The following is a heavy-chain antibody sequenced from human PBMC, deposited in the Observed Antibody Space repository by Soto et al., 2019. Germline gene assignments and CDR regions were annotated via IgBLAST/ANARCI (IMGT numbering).Heavy chain of an antibody. D-gene: IGHD6-13*01. J-gene: IGHJ4*02. Sequence: GASLKVSCKSSGGTFSSYAISWVRQAPGQGLEWMGGIIPIFGTANYAQKFQGRVTITADESTSTAYMELSSLRSEDTAVYYCARGSPTSQISSSWYTPLDYRGQGTLVTVSS. CDR3: ARGSPTSQISSSWYTPLDY. CDR1: GGTFSSYA. V-gene: IGHV1-69*13. CDR2: IIPIFGTA.